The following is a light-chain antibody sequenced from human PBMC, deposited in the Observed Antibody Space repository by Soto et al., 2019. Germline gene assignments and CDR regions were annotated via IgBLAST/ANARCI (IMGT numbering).Light chain of an antibody. CDR2: DTY. CDR3: LLFYSDAWV. Sequence: QAVVTQEPSLTVSPGGTVTLTCGSSTGSVTGSHYPCWFQQKAGQAPRTLIYDTYNKHSSTPARFSGSLVGGKAALTRSGAQPEDDDDYCCLLFYSDAWVFGGGTKLTVL. V-gene: IGLV7-46*01. CDR1: TGSVTGSHY. J-gene: IGLJ3*02.